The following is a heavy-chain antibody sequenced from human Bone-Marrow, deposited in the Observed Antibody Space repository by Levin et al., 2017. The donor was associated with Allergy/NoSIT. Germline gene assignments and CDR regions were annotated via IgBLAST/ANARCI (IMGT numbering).Heavy chain of an antibody. CDR3: AKDTAENY. D-gene: IGHD5-18*01. Sequence: PSETLSLTCAASGFTFSSYAMSWVRQAPGKGLEWVSAISGSGGSTYYADSVKGRFTISRDNSKNTLYLQMNSLRAEDTAVYYCAKDTAENYWGQGTLVTVSS. J-gene: IGHJ4*02. CDR1: GFTFSSYA. V-gene: IGHV3-23*01. CDR2: ISGSGGST.